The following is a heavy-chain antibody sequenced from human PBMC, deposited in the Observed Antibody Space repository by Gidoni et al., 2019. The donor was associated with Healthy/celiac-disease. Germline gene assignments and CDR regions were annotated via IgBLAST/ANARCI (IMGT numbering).Heavy chain of an antibody. Sequence: EVQLVESGGGLVQPGGSLRLSCAASGFTFSSYSMNWVRQAPGKGLEWVSYISSSSSTIYYADSVKGRFTISRDNAKNSLYLQMNSLRDEDTAVYYCARDRPRHYYDSSGYHPYWGQGTLVTVSS. CDR2: ISSSSSTI. D-gene: IGHD3-22*01. CDR3: ARDRPRHYYDSSGYHPY. CDR1: GFTFSSYS. V-gene: IGHV3-48*02. J-gene: IGHJ4*02.